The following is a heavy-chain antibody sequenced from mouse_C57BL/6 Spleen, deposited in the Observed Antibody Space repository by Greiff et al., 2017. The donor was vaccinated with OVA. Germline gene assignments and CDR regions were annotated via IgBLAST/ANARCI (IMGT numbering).Heavy chain of an antibody. Sequence: QVQLKQPGAELVKPGASVKMSCKASGYTFTSYWITWVKQRPGQGLEWIGDIYPGRGSTNYNEKFKSKATLTVDTSSSTAYMQLSSLTAVYAAVYYCARWGSGEYFDVWGTGTTGTVSS. V-gene: IGHV1-55*01. D-gene: IGHD1-3*01. CDR3: ARWGSGEYFDV. CDR2: IYPGRGST. CDR1: GYTFTSYW. J-gene: IGHJ1*03.